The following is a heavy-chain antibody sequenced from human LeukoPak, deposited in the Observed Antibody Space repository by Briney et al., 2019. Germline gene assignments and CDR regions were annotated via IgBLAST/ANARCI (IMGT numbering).Heavy chain of an antibody. CDR1: GFTFISYA. CDR3: ARPPRGYYYMDV. J-gene: IGHJ6*03. V-gene: IGHV3-23*01. D-gene: IGHD3-10*01. CDR2: ISGSGAST. Sequence: GGSLRLSCIGSGFTFISYAMTRVRQAPGKGLEWVSTISGSGASTYYADSVKGRFTISRDNSRSTLYLQMNSLRAEDTAIYYCARPPRGYYYMDVWGRGTTVTVSS.